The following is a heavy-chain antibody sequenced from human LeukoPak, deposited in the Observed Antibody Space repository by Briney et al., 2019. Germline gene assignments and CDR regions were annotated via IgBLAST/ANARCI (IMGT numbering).Heavy chain of an antibody. D-gene: IGHD3-10*01. J-gene: IGHJ4*02. V-gene: IGHV3-15*01. CDR2: IKSKTDGGTT. Sequence: KPGGSLRLSCAASGFTFSNAWMSWVRQAPGKGLEWVGRIKSKTDGGTTDYTAPVNGRFTISRDDSINTLYLQMNTLKGEDTGVYYCATYNYGSYFYGSIRYWGQGTLVTVSS. CDR1: GFTFSNAW. CDR3: ATYNYGSYFYGSIRY.